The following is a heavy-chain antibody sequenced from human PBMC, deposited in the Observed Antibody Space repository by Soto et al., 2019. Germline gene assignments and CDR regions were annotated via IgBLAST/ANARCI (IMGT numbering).Heavy chain of an antibody. CDR1: GGSISSYY. J-gene: IGHJ4*02. CDR3: ARNAKLGNFDY. Sequence: PSETLSLTCTVSGGSISSYYWSWIRQPPGKGLEWIGYIYYSGSTNYNPSLKSRVTISVDTSKNQFSLKLSSVTAADTAVYYCARNAKLGNFDYWGQGTLVTVSS. D-gene: IGHD3-3*02. V-gene: IGHV4-59*01. CDR2: IYYSGST.